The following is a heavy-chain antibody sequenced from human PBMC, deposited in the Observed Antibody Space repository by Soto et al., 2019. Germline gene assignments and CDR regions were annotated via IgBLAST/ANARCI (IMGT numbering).Heavy chain of an antibody. V-gene: IGHV1-8*01. D-gene: IGHD3-16*02. Sequence: GASVKVSCKASGYTFTSYDINWVRQATEQGLEWMGWMNPNSGNTGYAQKFQGRVTMTRNTSISTAYMELSSLRSEDTAVYYCARGATNSFWGSYRYGAFDIWGQGTMVTVSS. CDR2: MNPNSGNT. CDR3: ARGATNSFWGSYRYGAFDI. J-gene: IGHJ3*02. CDR1: GYTFTSYD.